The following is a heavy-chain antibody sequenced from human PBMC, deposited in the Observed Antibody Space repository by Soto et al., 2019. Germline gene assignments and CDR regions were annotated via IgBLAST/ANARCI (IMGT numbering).Heavy chain of an antibody. CDR1: GFTFSSYA. J-gene: IGHJ4*02. Sequence: QVQLVESGGGVVQPGRSLRLSCAASGFTFSSYAMHWVRQAPGKGLEWGAVISYDGSNKYYADSVKGRFTISRDNSKNTLYLQMNSLRAEDTAVYYWARDGAAAVGYFDYWGQGTLVTVSS. D-gene: IGHD6-13*01. CDR3: ARDGAAAVGYFDY. V-gene: IGHV3-30-3*01. CDR2: ISYDGSNK.